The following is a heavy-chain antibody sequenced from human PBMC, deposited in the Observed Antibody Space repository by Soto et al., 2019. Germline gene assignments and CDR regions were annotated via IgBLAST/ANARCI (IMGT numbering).Heavy chain of an antibody. CDR1: GGTFSNYS. D-gene: IGHD2-2*01. V-gene: IGHV1-69*13. Sequence: SVKVSCKASGGTFSNYSISWVRQAPGQGLEWMGGIIPISGTANYAQKFQGRVTITAGESTSTAYMELSSLRSEDTAVYYCASSQGSSTSLQIYYYYYGMDVWGQGTTVTVSS. CDR2: IIPISGTA. CDR3: ASSQGSSTSLQIYYYYYGMDV. J-gene: IGHJ6*02.